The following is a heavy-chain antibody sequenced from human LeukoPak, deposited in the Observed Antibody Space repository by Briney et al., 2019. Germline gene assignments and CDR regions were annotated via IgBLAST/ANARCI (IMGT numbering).Heavy chain of an antibody. V-gene: IGHV3-11*06. D-gene: IGHD1-1*01. CDR2: ISSGTVNHS. CDR3: ARTQLDLDGFDI. J-gene: IGHJ3*02. CDR1: GFVFGDYY. Sequence: GGTLRLSCRASGFVFGDYYMNWIRQAPGKGLECLSYISSGTVNHSNYADSVKGRFTISRDNARNSLYLQMNSLRGEDTAVYYCARTQLDLDGFDIWGQGTTVTVSS.